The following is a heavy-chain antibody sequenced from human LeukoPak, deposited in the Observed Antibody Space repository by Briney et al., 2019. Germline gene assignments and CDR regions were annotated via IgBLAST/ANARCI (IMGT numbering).Heavy chain of an antibody. CDR3: AGHHPRNTVDF. V-gene: IGHV4-59*08. CDR2: IYHTGST. CDR1: GGSISTYY. J-gene: IGHJ4*02. Sequence: PSETLSLTCTVSGGSISTYYWSWIRQPPGKGLEWIGYIYHTGSTKYNPSLKSRVTLSVDTSKSQFSLKLSSVTAADTAVYYCAGHHPRNTVDFWGQGTLVTVSS. D-gene: IGHD2/OR15-2a*01.